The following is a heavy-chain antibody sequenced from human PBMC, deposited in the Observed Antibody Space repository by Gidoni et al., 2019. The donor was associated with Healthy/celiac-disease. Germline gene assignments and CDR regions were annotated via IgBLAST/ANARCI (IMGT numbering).Heavy chain of an antibody. D-gene: IGHD3-22*01. Sequence: QVQLVQSGAEVKNPGSSVKVSCKASGVTFSSYAISWVRQAPGQGLEWMGGIIPIFGTANYAQKFQGRVTITADESTSTAYMELSSLRSEDTAVYYCARDQPLYDSSGYYSGYFDYWGQGTLVTVSS. CDR2: IIPIFGTA. CDR3: ARDQPLYDSSGYYSGYFDY. V-gene: IGHV1-69*01. J-gene: IGHJ4*02. CDR1: GVTFSSYA.